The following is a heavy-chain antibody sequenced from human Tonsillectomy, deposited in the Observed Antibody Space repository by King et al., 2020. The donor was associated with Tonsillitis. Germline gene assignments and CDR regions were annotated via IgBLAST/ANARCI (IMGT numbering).Heavy chain of an antibody. CDR2: IYYSGST. Sequence: LQLQESGPGLVKPSETLSLICSVSGGTISSSTYYWGWIRQPPGKGLEWIGSIYYSGSTYYKPSLKSRVTISVDTSKNQFSLKLSLVTAADTAVYYCARWEGFLNSHYYYMDVWGKGTTVTVSS. CDR3: ARWEGFLNSHYYYMDV. V-gene: IGHV4-39*01. J-gene: IGHJ6*03. CDR1: GGTISSSTYY. D-gene: IGHD3/OR15-3a*01.